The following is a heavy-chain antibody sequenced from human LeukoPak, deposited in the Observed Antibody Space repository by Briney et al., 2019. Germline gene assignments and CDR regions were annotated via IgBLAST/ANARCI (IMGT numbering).Heavy chain of an antibody. D-gene: IGHD4-11*01. CDR2: IYYSGST. V-gene: IGHV4-59*01. CDR1: GGSISSYY. Sequence: SETLSLTCTVSGGSISSYYWSWIRQPPGKGLEWIGYIYYSGSTNYNPSLKSRVTISVDTSKNQFSLKLSSVTAADTAFYYCARGGTVTTFDYWGQGTLLTVSS. CDR3: ARGGTVTTFDY. J-gene: IGHJ4*02.